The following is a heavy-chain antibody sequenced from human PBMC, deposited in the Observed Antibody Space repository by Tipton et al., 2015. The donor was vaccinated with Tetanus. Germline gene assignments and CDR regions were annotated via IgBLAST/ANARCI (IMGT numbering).Heavy chain of an antibody. V-gene: IGHV4-39*01. Sequence: GLVKPSEPLSLTCTVSGDSVRGSHYYWGWVRQPPGKGLEWIGSIYYSGSTYHNASLKSRVTMSVDTSKNQFSLKLGSVTATDTAIYYCASQLWRYWFDPWGPGTLVIVSS. CDR2: IYYSGST. J-gene: IGHJ5*02. CDR1: GDSVRGSHYY. CDR3: ASQLWRYWFDP. D-gene: IGHD1-1*01.